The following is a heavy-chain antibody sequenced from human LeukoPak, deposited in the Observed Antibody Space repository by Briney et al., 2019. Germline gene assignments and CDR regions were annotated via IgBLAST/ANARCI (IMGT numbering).Heavy chain of an antibody. CDR2: INHSGST. Sequence: SETLSLTCSVSSGSISGYYWSWIRQPPGKGLEWIGEINHSGSTNYNPSLKSRVTISLETSRNQFSLKLTSVTAADTAVYYCARFDCSSTSCFVAHFDSWGQGTLVTVSS. CDR3: ARFDCSSTSCFVAHFDS. V-gene: IGHV4-34*01. J-gene: IGHJ4*02. CDR1: SGSISGYY. D-gene: IGHD2-2*01.